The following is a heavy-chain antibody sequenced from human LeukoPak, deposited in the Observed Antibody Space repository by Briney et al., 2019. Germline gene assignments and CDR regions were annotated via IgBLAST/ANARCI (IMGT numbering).Heavy chain of an antibody. CDR3: ARVYQGVSLFDGIDY. Sequence: GGSLRLSCAASGFPVSSNYMSCLRQAPGKGLECVSVLYSGGSTFYADSQKGRFTISRDNDKKSLYLHMNSLRAADTGVYYCARVYQGVSLFDGIDYWGQGTLVTVSS. J-gene: IGHJ4*02. CDR2: LYSGGST. V-gene: IGHV3-53*01. D-gene: IGHD3-10*01. CDR1: GFPVSSNY.